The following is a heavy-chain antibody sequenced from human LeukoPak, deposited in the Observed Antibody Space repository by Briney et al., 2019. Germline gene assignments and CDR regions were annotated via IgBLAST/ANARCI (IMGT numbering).Heavy chain of an antibody. D-gene: IGHD3-16*01. V-gene: IGHV3-15*01. CDR2: IQTKNDGETT. Sequence: GGSLRLSYAASGFTFSNVWMTWVRQAPGKGLKWVGRIQTKNDGETTDYAAPVKGRFTISRDDSKNTLYLQMNSLKIEDTAVYYCTSTLGYWGHGTLVTVSS. J-gene: IGHJ4*01. CDR1: GFTFSNVW. CDR3: TSTLGY.